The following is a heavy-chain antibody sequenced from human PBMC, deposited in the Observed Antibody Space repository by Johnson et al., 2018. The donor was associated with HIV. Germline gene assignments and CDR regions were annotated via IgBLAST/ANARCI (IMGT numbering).Heavy chain of an antibody. CDR3: ARGGRVIVGTEGAFDI. CDR2: ISYDGSNK. J-gene: IGHJ3*02. Sequence: QMQLVESGGGVVQPGKSLTLSCVGSGLSFSNFGIHWVRQAPGKGLEWVAIISYDGSNKYYADSVKGRFTISRDNSKNTLYLQMNSLRPEDTAVYYCARGGRVIVGTEGAFDIWGQGTMVTVSS. D-gene: IGHD1-26*01. V-gene: IGHV3-30*03. CDR1: GLSFSNFG.